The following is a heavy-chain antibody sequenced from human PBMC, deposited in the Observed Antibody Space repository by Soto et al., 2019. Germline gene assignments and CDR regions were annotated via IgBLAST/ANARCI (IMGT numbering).Heavy chain of an antibody. V-gene: IGHV4-61*01. CDR3: ASFHGSSIAARYWFDP. CDR1: GGSVSSGSYY. D-gene: IGHD6-6*01. CDR2: IYYSGST. Sequence: TLSLTCTVSGGSVSSGSYYWSWIRQPPGKGLEWIGYIYYSGSTNYNPSLKSRVTISVDTSKNQFSLKLSSVTAADTAVYYCASFHGSSIAARYWFDPWGQGTLVTVSS. J-gene: IGHJ5*02.